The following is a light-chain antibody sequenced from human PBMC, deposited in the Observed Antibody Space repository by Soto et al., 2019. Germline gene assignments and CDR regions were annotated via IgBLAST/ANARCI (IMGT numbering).Light chain of an antibody. J-gene: IGLJ3*02. CDR1: SSNIGSNY. CDR3: GAWDYSLSGTGV. Sequence: QSVLTQPPSASGTPGQRVTISCSGSSSNIGSNYVYWYQQLPGTAHKLLIYSNNQRPSGVPDRFSGSKSGTSAYLAISGLLSEDPADYYCGAWDYSLSGTGVVGGGTTLTVL. V-gene: IGLV1-47*02. CDR2: SNN.